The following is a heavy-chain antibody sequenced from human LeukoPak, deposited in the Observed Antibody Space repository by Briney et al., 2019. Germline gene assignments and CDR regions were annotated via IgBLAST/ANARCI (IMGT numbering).Heavy chain of an antibody. CDR3: AKGQQLVRSLPYFQH. V-gene: IGHV3-23*01. CDR1: GFTFSSYA. CDR2: ISGSGGST. D-gene: IGHD6-13*01. J-gene: IGHJ1*01. Sequence: KSGGSLRLSCAASGFTFSSYAMSWVRQAPGKGLEWVSAISGSGGSTYYADSVKGRFTISRGNSKNTLYLQMNSLRAEDTAVYYCAKGQQLVRSLPYFQHWGQGNLVTVSS.